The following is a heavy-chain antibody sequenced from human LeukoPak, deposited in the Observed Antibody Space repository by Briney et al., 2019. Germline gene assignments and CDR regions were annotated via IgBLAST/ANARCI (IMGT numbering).Heavy chain of an antibody. CDR2: IYSGGST. D-gene: IGHD7-27*01. Sequence: GESLRLSCAASGFIFSNAWMSWVRQAPGKGLEWVSVIYSGGSTYYADSVKGRFTISRDNSKNTLYLQMNSLRAEDTAVYYCARDLTGGAFDIWGQGTMVTVSS. CDR1: GFIFSNAW. CDR3: ARDLTGGAFDI. J-gene: IGHJ3*02. V-gene: IGHV3-53*01.